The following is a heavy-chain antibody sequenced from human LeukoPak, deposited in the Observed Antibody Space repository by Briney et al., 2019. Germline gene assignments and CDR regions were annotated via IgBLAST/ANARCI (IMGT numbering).Heavy chain of an antibody. CDR3: ARELHLLWFEVGWFDP. V-gene: IGHV4-61*02. Sequence: PSETLSLTCTVSGGSISSGSYYWSWIRQPAGKGLEWIGRIYTSGSTNYNPSLKSRVTISVDTSKNQFSLKLSSVTAADTAVYYCARELHLLWFEVGWFDPWGQGTLVTVSS. CDR1: GGSISSGSYY. D-gene: IGHD3-10*01. CDR2: IYTSGST. J-gene: IGHJ5*02.